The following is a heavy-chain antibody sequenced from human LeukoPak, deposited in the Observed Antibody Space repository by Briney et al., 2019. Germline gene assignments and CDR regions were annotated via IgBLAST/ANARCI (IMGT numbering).Heavy chain of an antibody. CDR1: GGSISSSSYY. D-gene: IGHD3-10*01. Sequence: PSETLSLTCTVSGGSISSSSYYWSWIRQPAGKGLEWIGRIYTSGSTNYNPSLKSRVTISVDTSKNQFSLKLSSVTAADTAVYYCARDSRITMVRGVISDWGQGTLVTVSS. CDR2: IYTSGST. V-gene: IGHV4-61*02. CDR3: ARDSRITMVRGVISD. J-gene: IGHJ4*02.